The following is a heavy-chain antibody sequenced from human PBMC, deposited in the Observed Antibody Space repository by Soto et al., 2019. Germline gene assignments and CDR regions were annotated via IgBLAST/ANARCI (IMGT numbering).Heavy chain of an antibody. CDR3: ARDLRKTYYYDSSGYYFDY. J-gene: IGHJ4*02. D-gene: IGHD3-22*01. CDR2: ISSSSSYI. CDR1: GFTFSAYN. Sequence: PGGSLRLSCAASGFTFSAYNMNWVRQAPGKGLEWVSSISSSSSYIYYADSLKGRFTISRDNAKNSLYLQMNSLRVEDTAVYYCARDLRKTYYYDSSGYYFDYWGQGTLVTVSS. V-gene: IGHV3-21*01.